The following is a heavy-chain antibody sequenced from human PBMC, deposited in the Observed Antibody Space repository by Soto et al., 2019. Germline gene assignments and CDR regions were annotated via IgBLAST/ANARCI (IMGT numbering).Heavy chain of an antibody. CDR3: ARSVIASAY. Sequence: QVKLVQSGAEVKKPGASVKVSCKASGYTFTSYDINWVRQATGQGLEWMGWMNPNSGNTGYALKFQGRVTMTSNTSINTAYMELSSLTSEDTAVYYCARSVIASAYWGQGTLVTVSS. D-gene: IGHD2-21*01. V-gene: IGHV1-8*01. CDR2: MNPNSGNT. CDR1: GYTFTSYD. J-gene: IGHJ4*02.